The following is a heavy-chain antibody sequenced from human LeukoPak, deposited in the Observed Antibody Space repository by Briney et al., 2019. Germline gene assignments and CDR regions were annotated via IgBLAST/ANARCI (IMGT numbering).Heavy chain of an antibody. D-gene: IGHD3-10*01. J-gene: IGHJ4*02. CDR3: ARETYYYGSGSRNFDY. CDR1: DYSISSGYY. V-gene: IGHV4-38-2*02. Sequence: SETLSLTCAVSDYSISSGYYWGWIRQPPGRGLEWIGSIFHSGNTYYNPSLKSRVTISVDTSKNQFSLKLSSVTAADTAVYYCARETYYYGSGSRNFDYWGQGTLVTVSS. CDR2: IFHSGNT.